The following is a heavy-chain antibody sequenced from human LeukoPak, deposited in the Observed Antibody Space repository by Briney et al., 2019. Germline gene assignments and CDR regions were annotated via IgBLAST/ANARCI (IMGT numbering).Heavy chain of an antibody. CDR2: IYSGGST. J-gene: IGHJ4*02. V-gene: IGHV3-53*01. Sequence: GGSLRLSCAASGFTVSSNYMSWVRQAPGKGLEWVSVIYSGGSTYYADSVKGRFTISRDNSKNTLYLQMNSLRAEDTAIYYCARSIPYGTTWYGRSDYWGQGTLVTVSS. CDR1: GFTVSSNY. D-gene: IGHD6-13*01. CDR3: ARSIPYGTTWYGRSDY.